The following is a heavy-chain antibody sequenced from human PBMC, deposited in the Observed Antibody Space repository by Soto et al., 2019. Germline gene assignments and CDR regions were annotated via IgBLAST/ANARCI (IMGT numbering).Heavy chain of an antibody. D-gene: IGHD5-18*01. CDR1: GYTFTXXG. CDR3: ARDRGYSYGPRDFQH. CDR2: INAGNGNT. J-gene: IGHJ1*01. Sequence: ASVKVSCKASGYTFTXXGXHWVRQAPGQRLEWMGWINAGNGNTKYSQKFQGRVTITRDTSTSTAYMELRSLRSDDTAVYYCARDRGYSYGPRDFQHRGQGTLVTVSA. V-gene: IGHV1-3*01.